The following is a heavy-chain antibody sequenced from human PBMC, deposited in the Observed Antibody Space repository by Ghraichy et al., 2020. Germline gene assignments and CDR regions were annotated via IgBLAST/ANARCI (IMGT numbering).Heavy chain of an antibody. D-gene: IGHD6-13*01. CDR1: GFTFSNYW. Sequence: GGSLRLSCAASGFTFSNYWMSWVRQAPGKGLEWVANIKLDGSEKYHVDSVKGRFTISRDNAKKSLYLQMNSLRAEDTAVYYCARVGAARLSSWSPELTQNFDYWGQGTLVTVSS. CDR2: IKLDGSEK. V-gene: IGHV3-7*03. J-gene: IGHJ4*02. CDR3: ARVGAARLSSWSPELTQNFDY.